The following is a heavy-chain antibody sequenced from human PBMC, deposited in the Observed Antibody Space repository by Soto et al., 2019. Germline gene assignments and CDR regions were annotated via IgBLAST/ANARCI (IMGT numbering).Heavy chain of an antibody. D-gene: IGHD4-4*01. CDR2: IIPIFGTA. J-gene: IGHJ6*02. CDR3: ARDRGYSNYGYYYYGMDV. Sequence: SVKVSCKASGGTFSSYAISWVRQAPGQGLEWMGGIIPIFGTANYAQEFQGRVTITADESTSTAYMELSSLRSEDTAVYYCARDRGYSNYGYYYYGMDVWGQGTTVTVSS. V-gene: IGHV1-69*13. CDR1: GGTFSSYA.